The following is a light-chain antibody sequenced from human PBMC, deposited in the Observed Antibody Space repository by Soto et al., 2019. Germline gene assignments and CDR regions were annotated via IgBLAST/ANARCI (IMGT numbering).Light chain of an antibody. Sequence: QSVLTQPASVSGSPGQSITISCTGSSSDVGDYNYVSWYQQLPGKAPKLLLYDVSNRPSGVSNRFSGSKSGNTASLTISGLQAEDEADYYCNSYTSSSSLDVFGAGTKVTVL. J-gene: IGLJ1*01. CDR2: DVS. V-gene: IGLV2-14*01. CDR1: SSDVGDYNY. CDR3: NSYTSSSSLDV.